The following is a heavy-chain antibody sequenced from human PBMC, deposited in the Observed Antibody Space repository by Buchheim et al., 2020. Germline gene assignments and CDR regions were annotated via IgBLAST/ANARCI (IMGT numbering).Heavy chain of an antibody. V-gene: IGHV3-30*18. Sequence: QVQLVESGGGVVQPGRSLRLSCAASGFTFSSYGMHWVRQAPGKGLEWVAVISYDGSNKYYADSVKGRFTISRDNSKNTLYLQMNSLRAEDTAVYYCAKDVASSSSYYYGMDVWGQGTT. D-gene: IGHD6-6*01. CDR1: GFTFSSYG. CDR2: ISYDGSNK. J-gene: IGHJ6*02. CDR3: AKDVASSSSYYYGMDV.